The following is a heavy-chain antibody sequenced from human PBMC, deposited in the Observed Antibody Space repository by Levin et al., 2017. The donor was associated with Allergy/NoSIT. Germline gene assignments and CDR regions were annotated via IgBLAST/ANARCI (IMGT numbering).Heavy chain of an antibody. CDR1: GFDFGDYA. CDR3: ARGGPQQLVTYFFGVDV. D-gene: IGHD6-13*01. CDR2: IRSEAFGGAT. Sequence: PGGSLRLSCATSGFDFGDYALMWVRQAPGKGLEWVAFIRSEAFGGATEYAASVEGRFTFSRDDSKSIAYLQMDSLKPEDSAIYYCARGGPQQLVTYFFGVDVWGQGTTVTVSS. V-gene: IGHV3-49*04. J-gene: IGHJ6*02.